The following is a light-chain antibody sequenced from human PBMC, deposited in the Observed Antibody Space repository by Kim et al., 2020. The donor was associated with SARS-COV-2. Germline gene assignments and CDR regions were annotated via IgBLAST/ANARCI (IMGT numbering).Light chain of an antibody. CDR1: SGHSSYA. CDR2: LNRDGSH. CDR3: QTWDTGIRV. J-gene: IGLJ3*02. V-gene: IGLV4-69*01. Sequence: SVKPTCTLSSGHSSYAIAWHQQRPEKGPRYLMNLNRDGSHTKGDGIPDRFSGSSSGAERYLTISSLQSEDEADYYCQTWDTGIRVFGGGTQLTVL.